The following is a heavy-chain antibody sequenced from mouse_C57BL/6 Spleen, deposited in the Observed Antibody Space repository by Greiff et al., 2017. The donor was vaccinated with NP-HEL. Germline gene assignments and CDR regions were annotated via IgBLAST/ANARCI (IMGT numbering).Heavy chain of an antibody. CDR3: ARRDGSSPAWFAY. CDR2: INPSTGGT. D-gene: IGHD1-1*01. CDR1: GYSFTGYY. V-gene: IGHV1-42*01. J-gene: IGHJ3*01. Sequence: EVKLMESGPELVKPGASVKISCKASGYSFTGYYMNWVKQSPEKSLEWIGEINPSTGGTTYNQKFKAKATLTVDKSSSTAYMQLKSLTSEDSAVYYCARRDGSSPAWFAYWGQGTLVTVSA.